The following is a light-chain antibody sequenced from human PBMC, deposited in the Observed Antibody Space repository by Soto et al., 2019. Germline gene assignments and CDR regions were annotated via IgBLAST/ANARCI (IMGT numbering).Light chain of an antibody. CDR2: GAS. Sequence: EIVLTQSPAPLSLSPGERATLSCRASQSVTSNSLAWFQQKPGQAPRLLIYGASYRATGIPDRFSGSGSGTDFTLTVSRLEPEDFALYYCQQYGGLPRTFGQGT. J-gene: IGKJ1*01. V-gene: IGKV3-20*01. CDR1: QSVTSNS. CDR3: QQYGGLPRT.